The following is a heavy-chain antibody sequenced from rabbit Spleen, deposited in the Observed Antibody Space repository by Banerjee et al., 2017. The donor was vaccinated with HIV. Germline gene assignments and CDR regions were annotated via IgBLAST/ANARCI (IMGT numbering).Heavy chain of an antibody. CDR2: IYAGSSGST. Sequence: QSLEESGGGLVKPGASLTLTCTASGFSFSSGYYMCWVRQAPGKGLEWIACIYAGSSGSTYYACWATGRFTCSKTSSTTVTLQMTSLTAADTATYFCARDAGSSFSSYGMDLWGQGTLVTVS. J-gene: IGHJ6*01. V-gene: IGHV1S40*01. D-gene: IGHD8-1*01. CDR1: GFSFSSGYY. CDR3: ARDAGSSFSSYGMDL.